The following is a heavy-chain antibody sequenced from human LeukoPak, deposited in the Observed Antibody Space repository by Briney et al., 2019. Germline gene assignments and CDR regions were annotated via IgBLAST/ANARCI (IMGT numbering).Heavy chain of an antibody. Sequence: GGSLRLSCAASGFTFSTYNMNWVRQAPGKGLEWVSGISGISGSTYYADSVKGRFTISRDNSKNTLYLQMNSLRADDTAIYYCAKSPYCSGGSCYRGGYAFDIWGHGTMVTVSS. CDR3: AKSPYCSGGSCYRGGYAFDI. V-gene: IGHV3-23*01. D-gene: IGHD2-15*01. CDR1: GFTFSTYN. J-gene: IGHJ3*02. CDR2: ISGISGST.